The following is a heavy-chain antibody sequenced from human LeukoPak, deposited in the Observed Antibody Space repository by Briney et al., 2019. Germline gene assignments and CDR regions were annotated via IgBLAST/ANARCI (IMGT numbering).Heavy chain of an antibody. CDR1: GGTFSSYA. CDR3: ASSYYYDSSGYYYVAEYFQH. D-gene: IGHD3-22*01. J-gene: IGHJ1*01. Sequence: ASVKVSCKASGGTFSSYAISWVRQAPGQGLEWMGGINPIFGTANYAQKFQGRVTITTDESTSTAYMELSSLRSEDTAVYYCASSYYYDSSGYYYVAEYFQHWGQGTLVTVSS. CDR2: INPIFGTA. V-gene: IGHV1-69*05.